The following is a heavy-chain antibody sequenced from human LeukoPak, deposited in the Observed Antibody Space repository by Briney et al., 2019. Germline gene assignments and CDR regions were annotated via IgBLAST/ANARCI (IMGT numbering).Heavy chain of an antibody. CDR1: GLTVSSNY. CDR3: AKGSGSSTGHNWFDP. D-gene: IGHD2-2*01. Sequence: GGSLRLSCAASGLTVSSNYMSWVRQAPGKGLEWVSVIYSGGSTYYADSVKGRFTISRDNSKNTLYLQMNSLRAEDTAVYYCAKGSGSSTGHNWFDPWGQGTLVTVSS. V-gene: IGHV3-53*01. CDR2: IYSGGST. J-gene: IGHJ5*02.